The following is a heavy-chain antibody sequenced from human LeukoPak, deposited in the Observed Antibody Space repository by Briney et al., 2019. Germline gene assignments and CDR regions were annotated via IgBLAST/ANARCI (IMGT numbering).Heavy chain of an antibody. Sequence: GGSLRLSCAASGFTFSSYWMSWVRQAPGKGLEWVAHIKEDGSDKNYVDSVKGRFSISRDNAKNSLYLQMNSLRVEDTAVYYCARVHWYFDFWGRGTLVTVSS. J-gene: IGHJ2*01. CDR3: ARVHWYFDF. CDR2: IKEDGSDK. CDR1: GFTFSSYW. V-gene: IGHV3-7*04.